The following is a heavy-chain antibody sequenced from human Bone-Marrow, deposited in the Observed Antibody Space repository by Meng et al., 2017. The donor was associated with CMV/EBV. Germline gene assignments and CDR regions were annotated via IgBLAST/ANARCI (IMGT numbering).Heavy chain of an antibody. J-gene: IGHJ6*02. CDR3: ARDQFYCSSTSCYGEDYYYGMDV. CDR1: GGTFSSYA. Sequence: ASVKVSCKASGGTFSSYAISWVRQAPGQGLEWMGWINPNSGDTNYAQKFQGRVTMTRDTSISTAYMELSRLRSDDTAVYYCARDQFYCSSTSCYGEDYYYGMDVWGQGTTVTVSS. CDR2: INPNSGDT. V-gene: IGHV1-2*02. D-gene: IGHD2-2*01.